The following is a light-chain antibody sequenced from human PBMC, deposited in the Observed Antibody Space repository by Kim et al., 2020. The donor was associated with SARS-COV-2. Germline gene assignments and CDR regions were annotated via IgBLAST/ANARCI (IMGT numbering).Light chain of an antibody. J-gene: IGKJ4*01. CDR2: DAS. V-gene: IGKV3-11*01. CDR3: QQRSNWHT. Sequence: SLYPGERATLSCRASQSVRSNLAWYQQKPGQAPRLLIYDASNRAAGVPARFSGSGSGTDFTLTISSLEPEDFAVYYCQQRSNWHTFGGGTKVDIK. CDR1: QSVRSN.